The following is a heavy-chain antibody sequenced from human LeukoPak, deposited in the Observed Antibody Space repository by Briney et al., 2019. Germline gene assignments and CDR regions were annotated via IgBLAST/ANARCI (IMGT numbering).Heavy chain of an antibody. J-gene: IGHJ4*02. CDR3: ARVRGYAGTEVGY. V-gene: IGHV1-8*01. CDR2: MNPNSGNT. CDR1: GYTFTSYD. D-gene: IGHD3-10*01. Sequence: ASVKVSCKASGYTFTSYDINWVRQATGQGLAWMGWMNPNSGNTGYAQKFQGRVTMTRNTSISTAYMELSSLRSEDTAVYYCARVRGYAGTEVGYWGQGTLVTVSS.